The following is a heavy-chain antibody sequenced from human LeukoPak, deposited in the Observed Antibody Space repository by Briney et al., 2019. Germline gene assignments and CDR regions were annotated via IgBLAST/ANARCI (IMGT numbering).Heavy chain of an antibody. CDR1: GYTFTGYY. V-gene: IGHV1-2*02. J-gene: IGHJ4*02. Sequence: GASVKVSCKASGYTFTGYYMHWVRQAPGQGLEWMGWINPNSGGTNYAQKFQGRVTMTRDTSISTAYMELSSLRSEDTAVYYCASGWVGQLLLYGFDYGGQGTLVTVSS. D-gene: IGHD2-2*02. CDR3: ASGWVGQLLLYGFDY. CDR2: INPNSGGT.